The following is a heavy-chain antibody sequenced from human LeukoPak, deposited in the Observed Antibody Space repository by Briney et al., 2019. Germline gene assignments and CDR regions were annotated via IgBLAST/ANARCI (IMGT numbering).Heavy chain of an antibody. CDR1: RFTFSSYS. CDR3: AKNSRYYDY. CDR2: IKQDGSEK. Sequence: AGGSLRLSCVASRFTFSSYSMNWVRQAPGKGLEWVANIKQDGSEKYYVDSVKGRFTISRDNAKNSLYLQMNSLRAEDTAVYYCAKNSRYYDYWGQGTLVTVSS. V-gene: IGHV3-7*01. D-gene: IGHD1-7*01. J-gene: IGHJ4*02.